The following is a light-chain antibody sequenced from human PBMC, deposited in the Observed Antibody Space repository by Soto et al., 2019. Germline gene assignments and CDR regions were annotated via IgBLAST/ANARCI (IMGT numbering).Light chain of an antibody. Sequence: DIQMTQSPSTLSASLGDRVTITCRASQSISSWLAWYQQKPGKAPKLLIYDASSLESGVPSRFGGSGSGTEFTLTISSLQPDDFATYYCQQYNSYSWTFGQGTKVDIK. CDR3: QQYNSYSWT. J-gene: IGKJ1*01. CDR1: QSISSW. CDR2: DAS. V-gene: IGKV1-5*01.